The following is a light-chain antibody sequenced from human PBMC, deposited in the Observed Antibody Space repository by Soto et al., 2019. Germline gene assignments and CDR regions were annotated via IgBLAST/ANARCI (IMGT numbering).Light chain of an antibody. CDR2: DAC. CDR3: QQYNGYSWT. J-gene: IGKJ1*01. V-gene: IGKV1-5*01. CDR1: QSIGTS. Sequence: DIQMTQSPSTLSASVGDRVTITCRASQSIGTSLAWYQQKPGKAPKLLIFDACSLERGGPSRFSGSGSGTAFTLPIRSLQPDDFSTYHCQQYNGYSWTFGQGTKVEIK.